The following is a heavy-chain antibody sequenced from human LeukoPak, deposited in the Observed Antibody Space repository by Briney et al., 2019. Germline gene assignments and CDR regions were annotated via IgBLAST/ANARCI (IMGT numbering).Heavy chain of an antibody. CDR1: GGSISGFY. CDR2: IYYSGSA. D-gene: IGHD5-12*01. V-gene: IGHV4-59*12. CDR3: ARGLRGAFDI. Sequence: SETLSLTCTVSGGSISGFYWGWIRQPPGKGLEWIGFIYYSGSANYNPSLKSRVTMSVDMSKNQFSLKLSSVTAADTAVYYCARGLRGAFDIWGQGTMVTVSS. J-gene: IGHJ3*02.